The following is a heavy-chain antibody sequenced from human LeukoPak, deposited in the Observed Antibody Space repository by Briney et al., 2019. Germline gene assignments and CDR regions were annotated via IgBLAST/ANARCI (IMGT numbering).Heavy chain of an antibody. Sequence: AASVKVSCKASGYTFTGYYMHWVRQAPGQGLEWMGWINPNSGGTNYAQKFQGRVTMTRDTSISTAYMELSRLRSDDTAMYYCARVLQGADYWGQGTLVTVSS. D-gene: IGHD2-15*01. CDR3: ARVLQGADY. CDR1: GYTFTGYY. V-gene: IGHV1-2*02. J-gene: IGHJ4*02. CDR2: INPNSGGT.